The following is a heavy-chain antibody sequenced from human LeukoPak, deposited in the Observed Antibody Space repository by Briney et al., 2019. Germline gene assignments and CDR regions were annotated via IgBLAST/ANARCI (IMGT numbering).Heavy chain of an antibody. CDR2: ISDNGYTT. CDR1: GFTFRTYA. J-gene: IGHJ4*02. D-gene: IGHD3-22*01. V-gene: IGHV3-23*01. Sequence: GGSLRLSCAGSGFTFRTYAMSWVRQAPGKGLEWVSSISDNGYTTYYADSVRGRFTISRDNSKNTVYLQMIGLRGEDTAVYFCAKYYYDSSGYYDAAPLDSWGQGTLVTVFS. CDR3: AKYYYDSSGYYDAAPLDS.